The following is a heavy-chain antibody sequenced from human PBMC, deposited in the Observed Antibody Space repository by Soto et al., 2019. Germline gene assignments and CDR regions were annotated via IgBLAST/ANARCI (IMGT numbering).Heavy chain of an antibody. CDR3: ASPIYYSNYLMGDSDV. D-gene: IGHD4-4*01. Sequence: SETLSLTCTVSGGSISSSSYYWGWIRQPPGKGLEWIGSIYYSGSTYYNPSLKSRVTISVDTSKNQFSLKLSSVTAADTAVYYCASPIYYSNYLMGDSDVWGKGTTVTVSS. J-gene: IGHJ6*04. CDR2: IYYSGST. V-gene: IGHV4-39*01. CDR1: GGSISSSSYY.